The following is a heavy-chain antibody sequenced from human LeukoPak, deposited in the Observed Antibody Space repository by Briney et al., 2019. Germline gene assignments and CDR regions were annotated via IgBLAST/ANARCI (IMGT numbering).Heavy chain of an antibody. D-gene: IGHD3-10*01. V-gene: IGHV1-2*02. CDR1: GYTFTGYY. Sequence: GASVKVSCKASGYTFTGYYMHWVRQAPGQGLEWMGWINPNSGGTNYAQKLQGRVTMTRDTSISTAYMELSRLRSDDTAVYYCAIGALYGGYYFDYWGQGTLVTVSS. J-gene: IGHJ4*02. CDR3: AIGALYGGYYFDY. CDR2: INPNSGGT.